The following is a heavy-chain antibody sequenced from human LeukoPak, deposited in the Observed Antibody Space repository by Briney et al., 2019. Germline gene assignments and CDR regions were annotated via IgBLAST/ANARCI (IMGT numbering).Heavy chain of an antibody. CDR2: IKQDGSEK. J-gene: IGHJ4*02. CDR3: ARDTYNYDTSGYGLGY. CDR1: GDSFSGFY. V-gene: IGHV3-7*01. D-gene: IGHD3-22*01. Sequence: ETLSLTCGVYGDSFSGFYWTWVRQAPGKGLEWVANIKQDGSEKNYVDSVKGRFTISRDNAKNSLYLQVSSLRAEDTAVYYCARDTYNYDTSGYGLGYWGQGTLVTVSS.